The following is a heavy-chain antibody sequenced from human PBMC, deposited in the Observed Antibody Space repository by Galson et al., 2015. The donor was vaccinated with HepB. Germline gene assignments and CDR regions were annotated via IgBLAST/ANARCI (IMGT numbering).Heavy chain of an antibody. Sequence: SVKVSCKASGYTSTSYDINRVRQATGQGLEWMGWMNPNSGNTGYAQKFQGRVTMTRNTSIITAYMELISLRSEDTAVYYSALRSLDYDILTGATGLDPWGQGTLVTVSS. J-gene: IGHJ5*02. CDR3: ALRSLDYDILTGATGLDP. CDR1: GYTSTSYD. CDR2: MNPNSGNT. V-gene: IGHV1-8*01. D-gene: IGHD3-9*01.